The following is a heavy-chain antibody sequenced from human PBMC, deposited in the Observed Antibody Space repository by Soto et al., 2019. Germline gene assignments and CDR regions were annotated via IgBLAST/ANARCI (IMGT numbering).Heavy chain of an antibody. D-gene: IGHD2-15*01. J-gene: IGHJ4*02. Sequence: QVQLVESGGGVVQPGRSLRLSCAASGFTFGTYGMHWLRQAPGKGLEWVSFISYDGNNEYYAESVKGRFTISRDSSKNTLYLPMDTLSAEGTAVYYCAKDLILYRKETTNSWDYWGQGTLVTVSS. V-gene: IGHV3-30*18. CDR3: AKDLILYRKETTNSWDY. CDR1: GFTFGTYG. CDR2: ISYDGNNE.